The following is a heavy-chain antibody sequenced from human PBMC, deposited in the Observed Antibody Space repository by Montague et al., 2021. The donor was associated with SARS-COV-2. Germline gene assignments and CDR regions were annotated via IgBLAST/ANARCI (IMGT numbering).Heavy chain of an antibody. J-gene: IGHJ4*02. CDR3: RAGNYYDSSSDY. Sequence: SLRLSCAASGFTFSSYAMSWVRQAPGKGLEWVSAIRGSGASTYYADSVKGRFTISRDNSQNTLYLQMNSLRAEDTAVYYCRAGNYYDSSSDYWGQGTLVTVSS. D-gene: IGHD3-22*01. CDR2: IRGSGAST. CDR1: GFTFSSYA. V-gene: IGHV3-23*01.